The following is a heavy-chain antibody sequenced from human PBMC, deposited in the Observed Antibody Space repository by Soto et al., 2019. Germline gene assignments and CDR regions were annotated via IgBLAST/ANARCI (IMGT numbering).Heavy chain of an antibody. V-gene: IGHV3-7*01. J-gene: IGHJ3*02. CDR2: IYRDGSEK. CDR3: ARDGSSGWSLERAFDI. CDR1: GFTFSNYW. D-gene: IGHD6-19*01. Sequence: GGSLRLSCAASGFTFSNYWISWVRQAPGKGLEWVANIYRDGSEKYYVDSVKGRFTISRDNAKNSLYLQMSSLRAEDTAVYYCARDGSSGWSLERAFDIWGQGTMVTVSS.